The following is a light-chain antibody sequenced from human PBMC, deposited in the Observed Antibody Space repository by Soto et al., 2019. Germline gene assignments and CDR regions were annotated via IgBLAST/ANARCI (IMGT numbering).Light chain of an antibody. Sequence: QSAPTQPRSVSGSPGQSVTISCTGTNSDVGGYDYVSWFQQSPGKVPKLIIHDVRERPSGVPDRFSGSRSGNTASLTISGLQPEDEADYYCCSYAGTYTFVVFGGGTKLTVL. CDR1: NSDVGGYDY. CDR3: CSYAGTYTFVV. CDR2: DVR. J-gene: IGLJ2*01. V-gene: IGLV2-11*01.